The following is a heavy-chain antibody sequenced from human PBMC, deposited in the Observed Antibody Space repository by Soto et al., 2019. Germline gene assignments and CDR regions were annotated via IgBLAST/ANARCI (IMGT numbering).Heavy chain of an antibody. Sequence: EVQLLESGGGLVQPGGSLRLSCAASGFTFSSYAMSWVRQAPGKGLEWVSAISGSGGSTYYADSVKGRFSISRDNSKNTLYLQMNRLRAEDTAVYYCAKIVVVVAATPGAFDIWGQGTMVTVSS. D-gene: IGHD2-15*01. J-gene: IGHJ3*02. CDR1: GFTFSSYA. CDR2: ISGSGGST. CDR3: AKIVVVVAATPGAFDI. V-gene: IGHV3-23*01.